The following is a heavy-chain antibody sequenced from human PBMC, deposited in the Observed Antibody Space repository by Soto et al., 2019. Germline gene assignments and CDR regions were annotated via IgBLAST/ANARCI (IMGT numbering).Heavy chain of an antibody. Sequence: SETLSLTCTVSGYSIASHYYRGWIRQSPGKGLEWIGTIWHGGSTYYKPSLNSRVTISVDTSKNQFSLKLTSVTAADTAVYYCARGTLSSAKRGWFDPWGQGTLVTVSS. D-gene: IGHD2-2*01. CDR3: ARGTLSSAKRGWFDP. CDR1: GYSIASHYY. J-gene: IGHJ5*02. CDR2: IWHGGST. V-gene: IGHV4-38-2*02.